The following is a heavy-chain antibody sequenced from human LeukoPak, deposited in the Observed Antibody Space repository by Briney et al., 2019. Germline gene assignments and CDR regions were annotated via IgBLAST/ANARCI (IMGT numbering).Heavy chain of an antibody. CDR3: ANFYGDYALDY. D-gene: IGHD4-17*01. CDR1: GFTFSSYS. Sequence: GSLRLSCAASGFTFSSYSMNWVRQAPGKGLEWVSAISGSGGSTYYADSVKGRFTISRDNSKNTLYLQMNSLRAEDTAVYYCANFYGDYALDYWGQGTLVTVSS. J-gene: IGHJ4*02. CDR2: ISGSGGST. V-gene: IGHV3-23*01.